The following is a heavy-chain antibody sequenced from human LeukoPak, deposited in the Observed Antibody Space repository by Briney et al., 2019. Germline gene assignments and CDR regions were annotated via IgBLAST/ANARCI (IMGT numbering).Heavy chain of an antibody. D-gene: IGHD2-8*02. J-gene: IGHJ4*02. CDR2: ISHRSSTI. CDR1: VFSFSGYR. CDR3: WGVPGVTSRRVAY. Sequence: GGSLRLAHAAGVFSFSGYRVNQIRQAPGKGLEWVSYISHRSSTIYYADSVKGRYTISRDNAKNSLHLQMNSLRAEDTSCYQGWGVPGVTSRRVAYWGQGTLVTVSS. V-gene: IGHV3-48*01.